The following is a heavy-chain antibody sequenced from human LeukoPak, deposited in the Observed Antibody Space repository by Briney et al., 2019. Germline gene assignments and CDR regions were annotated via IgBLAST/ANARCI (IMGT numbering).Heavy chain of an antibody. J-gene: IGHJ4*02. D-gene: IGHD3-22*01. CDR3: ARDAYYSDSSGYHFDY. CDR2: ITSSSSTI. CDR1: GFTFSSYA. V-gene: IGHV3-48*02. Sequence: GGSLRLSCAASGFTFSSYAMNWVRQAPGKGLEWVSYITSSSSTIFYADSVKGRFTISRDNAKNSLYLEMNSLRDEDTAVYYCARDAYYSDSSGYHFDYWGQGTLVTVSS.